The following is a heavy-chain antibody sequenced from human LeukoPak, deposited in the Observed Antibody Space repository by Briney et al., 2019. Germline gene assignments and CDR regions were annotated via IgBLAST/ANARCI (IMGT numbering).Heavy chain of an antibody. CDR1: GGSFSGYY. D-gene: IGHD3-10*01. CDR2: INHSGST. Sequence: SETLSLTCAVYGGSFSGYYWSWIRQPPGKGLEWIGEINHSGSTNYNPSLKSRVTISLDTSKNQFSLKLSSVTAADTAVYYCARAAYGSGSYLPSIFDYWGQGTLVTVSS. CDR3: ARAAYGSGSYLPSIFDY. V-gene: IGHV4-34*01. J-gene: IGHJ4*02.